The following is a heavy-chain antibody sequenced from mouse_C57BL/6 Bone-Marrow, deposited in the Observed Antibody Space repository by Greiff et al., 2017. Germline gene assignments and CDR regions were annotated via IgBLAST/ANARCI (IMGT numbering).Heavy chain of an antibody. Sequence: QVQLQQSGAELARPGASVKLSCKASGYTFTSYGISWVKQRTGQGLEWIGEIYPRSGNTYYNEKFKGKAILTADKSSSTAYMELRSLTSEDSAVYFCATLREAYWGQGTLVTVSA. V-gene: IGHV1-81*01. CDR2: IYPRSGNT. CDR3: ATLREAY. CDR1: GYTFTSYG. J-gene: IGHJ3*01. D-gene: IGHD1-1*01.